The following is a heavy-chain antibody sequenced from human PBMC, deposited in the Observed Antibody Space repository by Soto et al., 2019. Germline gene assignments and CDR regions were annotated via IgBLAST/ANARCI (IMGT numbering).Heavy chain of an antibody. D-gene: IGHD4-17*01. V-gene: IGHV4-34*01. CDR3: ARVSSGYDYGDYVPDDAFDI. CDR1: GGSFSGYY. Sequence: PSETLSLTCAVYGGSFSGYYGSWIRQPPGKGLEWIGEINHSGSTNYNPSLKSRVTISVDTSKNQFSLKLSSVTAADTAVYYCARVSSGYDYGDYVPDDAFDIWGQGTMVTVSS. J-gene: IGHJ3*02. CDR2: INHSGST.